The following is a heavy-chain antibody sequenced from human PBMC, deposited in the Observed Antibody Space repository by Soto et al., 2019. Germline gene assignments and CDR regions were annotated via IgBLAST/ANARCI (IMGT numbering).Heavy chain of an antibody. CDR3: ARDRRLWGSETGWFDP. V-gene: IGHV1-3*05. CDR1: GYTFTSYA. D-gene: IGHD3-10*01. J-gene: IGHJ5*02. CDR2: INAGNGNT. Sequence: QVQLVQSGAEEKKPGASVKVSCKASGYTFTSYAMHWVRQAPGQRLEWMGWINAGNGNTKYSQKFQGRVTITRDTSESTSYMELSSLRSEDTAVYYCARDRRLWGSETGWFDPWGQGTLVTVYS.